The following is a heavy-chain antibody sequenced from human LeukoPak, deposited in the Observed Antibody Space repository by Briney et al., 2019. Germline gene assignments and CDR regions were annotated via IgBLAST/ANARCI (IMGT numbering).Heavy chain of an antibody. Sequence: PSETVSLTCTVSGGSISSYSWSWIRQPAGKGLEWIGRIYTSGSTKYNPSLTSRVTMSVDTSKNQFSLKLRSVTAADTAVYYCARAVHCSGGSCYFDYWGQGTLVTVSS. V-gene: IGHV4-4*07. D-gene: IGHD2-15*01. CDR3: ARAVHCSGGSCYFDY. J-gene: IGHJ4*02. CDR1: GGSISSYS. CDR2: IYTSGST.